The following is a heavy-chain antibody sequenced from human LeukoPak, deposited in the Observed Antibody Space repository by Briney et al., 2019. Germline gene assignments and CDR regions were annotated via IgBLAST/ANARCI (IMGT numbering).Heavy chain of an antibody. CDR1: GGSISSSSYY. J-gene: IGHJ3*02. V-gene: IGHV4-39*07. CDR2: IYYSGST. D-gene: IGHD2-2*01. CDR3: ARESVVVPAAIMGGDAFDI. Sequence: SETLSLTCTVSGGSISSSSYYWGWIRQPPGKGLEWIGSIYYSGSTYYNPSLKSRVTISVDTSKNQFSLKLSSVTAADTAVYYCARESVVVPAAIMGGDAFDIWGQGTVVTVSS.